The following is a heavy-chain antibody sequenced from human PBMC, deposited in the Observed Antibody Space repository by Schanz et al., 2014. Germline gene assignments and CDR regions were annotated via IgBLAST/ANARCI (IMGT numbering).Heavy chain of an antibody. J-gene: IGHJ6*02. V-gene: IGHV3-53*01. Sequence: EVQLVESGGGLIQPGGSLRLSCAVSGFTVNTNYMSWVRQAPGKGLEWISSMYINSGSTQYADSVKGRFIISRDSSKNTLFLQMNSLRPEDTALYFCARDEGRDGYNLAFDVWGQGTTVIVSS. CDR2: MYINSGST. CDR1: GFTVNTNY. CDR3: ARDEGRDGYNLAFDV. D-gene: IGHD5-12*01.